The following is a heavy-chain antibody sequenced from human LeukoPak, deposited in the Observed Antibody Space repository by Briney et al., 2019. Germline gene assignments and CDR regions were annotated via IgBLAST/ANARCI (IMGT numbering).Heavy chain of an antibody. CDR3: ARDHSVAVAGSFDY. Sequence: GGSLRLSCAASGFTFSSYTINWVRQAPGKGLEWVSVISFGGSYKYYADSVKGRFTFSRDNSKNTLYLQMNSLRPEDTAVYYCARDHSVAVAGSFDYWGQGTLVTVSS. D-gene: IGHD6-19*01. CDR2: ISFGGSYK. V-gene: IGHV3-30*04. J-gene: IGHJ4*02. CDR1: GFTFSSYT.